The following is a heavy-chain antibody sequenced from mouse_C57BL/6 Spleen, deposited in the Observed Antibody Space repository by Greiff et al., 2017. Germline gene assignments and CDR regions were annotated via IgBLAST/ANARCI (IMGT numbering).Heavy chain of an antibody. J-gene: IGHJ2*01. Sequence: QVQLQQPGAELVRPGSSVKLSCKASGYTFTSYWMHWVKQRPIQGLEWIGNIDPSDSETHYNQKFKDKATLTVDKSSSTAYMQLSSLTSEDSAVYYCARLGYYGGFDYWGQGTTLTVSS. CDR3: ARLGYYGGFDY. V-gene: IGHV1-52*01. CDR2: IDPSDSET. CDR1: GYTFTSYW. D-gene: IGHD1-1*01.